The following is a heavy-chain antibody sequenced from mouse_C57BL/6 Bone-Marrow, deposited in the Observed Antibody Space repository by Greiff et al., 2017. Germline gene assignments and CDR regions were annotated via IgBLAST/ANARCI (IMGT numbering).Heavy chain of an antibody. CDR3: AREGLYAMDY. J-gene: IGHJ4*01. Sequence: QVQLQQPGAELVKPGASVKLSCKASGYTFTSYWMQWVKQRPGQGLEWIGEIDPSDSYTNYNQKFKGKSTLTVDKSSSTAYMQLSSLTSEDSAVYYCAREGLYAMDYWGQGTSVTVSS. CDR2: IDPSDSYT. CDR1: GYTFTSYW. V-gene: IGHV1-50*01.